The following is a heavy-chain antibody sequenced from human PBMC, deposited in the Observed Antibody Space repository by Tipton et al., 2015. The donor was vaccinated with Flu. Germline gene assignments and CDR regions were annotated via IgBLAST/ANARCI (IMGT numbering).Heavy chain of an antibody. CDR3: ARHEGRGEVHY. CDR1: GGSISSYY. Sequence: TLSLTCTVSGGSISSYYWSWIRQPPGKGLEWIGYIYYSGSTNYNPSLKSRVTISVDTSKNQFSLKLSSVTAADTAVYYCARHEGRGEVHYWGQGTLVTVSS. J-gene: IGHJ4*02. CDR2: IYYSGST. D-gene: IGHD3-16*01. V-gene: IGHV4-59*08.